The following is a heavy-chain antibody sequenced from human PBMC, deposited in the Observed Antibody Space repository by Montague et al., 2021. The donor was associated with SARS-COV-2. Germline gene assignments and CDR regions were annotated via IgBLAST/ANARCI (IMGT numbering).Heavy chain of an antibody. D-gene: IGHD1-14*01. CDR1: GGSISSGGYY. CDR2: IYYSGSP. V-gene: IGHV4-31*03. Sequence: TLSLTCTVSGGSISSGGYYWSWIRQHPGKGLEWIGYIYYSGSPYCXPSLKSRVTISLDTSKNQFSLKLSSVTAADTAVYYCAREFNKEYTGAFDIWGQGTMVTVSS. CDR3: AREFNKEYTGAFDI. J-gene: IGHJ3*02.